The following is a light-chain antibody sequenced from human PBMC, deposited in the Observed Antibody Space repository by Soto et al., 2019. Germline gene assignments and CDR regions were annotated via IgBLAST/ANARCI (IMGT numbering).Light chain of an antibody. CDR2: EVS. CDR3: SSYTGTNNFVL. J-gene: IGLJ2*01. CDR1: NTDIGGHKY. V-gene: IGLV2-8*01. Sequence: QSVLTQPPSASGSPGQSVTISCTGTNTDIGGHKYVSWYQHHPVKAPKLLIYEVSERPSGVPDRFSGSKSGNAASLTVSGLQADDEAMYYCSSYTGTNNFVLFGGGTKLTVL.